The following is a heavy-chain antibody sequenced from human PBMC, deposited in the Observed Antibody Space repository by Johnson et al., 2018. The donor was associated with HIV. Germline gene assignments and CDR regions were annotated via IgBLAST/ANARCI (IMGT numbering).Heavy chain of an antibody. Sequence: QVQLVESGGGVVQPGGSLRLSCVASGFTFTDYQMSWIRQAPGKGLEWVSYISRSGTTIYYADSVQGRFTVSRDNAKNSLYLQMNSLRADDTAVYYCARVLRGYDAFDIWGQGTRVTVSS. D-gene: IGHD6-25*01. CDR2: ISRSGTTI. CDR3: ARVLRGYDAFDI. V-gene: IGHV3-11*04. CDR1: GFTFTDYQ. J-gene: IGHJ3*02.